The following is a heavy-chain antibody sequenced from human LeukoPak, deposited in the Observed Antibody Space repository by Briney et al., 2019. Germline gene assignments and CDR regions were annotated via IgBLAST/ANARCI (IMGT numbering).Heavy chain of an antibody. Sequence: ASVKVSCKASGYTFTSYAMNWVRQAPGQGLEWMGWINTNTGNPTYAQGFTGRFVFSLDTSVSTAYLQISSLKAEDTAVYYCASPYSGSYGGPFLFDYWGQGTLVTVSS. CDR1: GYTFTSYA. CDR3: ASPYSGSYGGPFLFDY. D-gene: IGHD1-26*01. V-gene: IGHV7-4-1*02. CDR2: INTNTGNP. J-gene: IGHJ4*02.